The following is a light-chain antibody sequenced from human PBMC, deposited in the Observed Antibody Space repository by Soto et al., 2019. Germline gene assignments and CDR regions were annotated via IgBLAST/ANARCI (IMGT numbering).Light chain of an antibody. CDR1: QSGLYSSNNKNY. CDR2: WAS. V-gene: IGKV4-1*01. CDR3: QQYYSTRT. Sequence: DIVMTQSPDSLAVSLGERATINCKSSQSGLYSSNNKNYLAWYQQKPGQPPKLLIYWASTRESGVPDRFSGSASGTVFTLTISSLQAEDVAVYYCQQYYSTRTFGQGTKVEIK. J-gene: IGKJ1*01.